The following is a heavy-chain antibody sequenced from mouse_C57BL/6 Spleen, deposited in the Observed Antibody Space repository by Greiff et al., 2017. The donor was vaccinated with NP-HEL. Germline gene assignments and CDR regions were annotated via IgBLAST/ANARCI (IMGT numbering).Heavy chain of an antibody. CDR1: GFTFSSYA. Sequence: DVQLVESGGGLVKPGGSLKLSCAASGFTFSSYAMSWVRQTPEKRLEWVATISDGGSYTYYPDNVKGRFTISRDNAKNNLYLQMSHLKSEDTAMYYCARDYDYDGLWYFDVWGTGTTVTVSS. D-gene: IGHD2-4*01. CDR3: ARDYDYDGLWYFDV. V-gene: IGHV5-4*01. J-gene: IGHJ1*03. CDR2: ISDGGSYT.